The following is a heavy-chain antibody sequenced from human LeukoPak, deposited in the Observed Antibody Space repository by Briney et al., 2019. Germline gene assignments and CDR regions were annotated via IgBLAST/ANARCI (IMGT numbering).Heavy chain of an antibody. D-gene: IGHD1-7*01. J-gene: IGHJ4*02. Sequence: GGSLRLSCTASGFTFSSTGMHWVRPAPGKGMEWVSYIRYDGNNKYYGDSVKGRLTVSRDNSKNTLYLQMNSLRSEDTAVYYCARDGLAITGTTGYFDFWGQGTLVTVSS. CDR1: GFTFSSTG. V-gene: IGHV3-30*02. CDR2: IRYDGNNK. CDR3: ARDGLAITGTTGYFDF.